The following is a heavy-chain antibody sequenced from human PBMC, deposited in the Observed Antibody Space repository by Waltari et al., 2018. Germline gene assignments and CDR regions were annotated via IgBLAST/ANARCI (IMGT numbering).Heavy chain of an antibody. CDR2: INPDGRET. D-gene: IGHD3-9*01. Sequence: EVQLLESGGGVVQPGGSLRLSCAPSGFTFRNYWMHWVRQAPGKGLLCVSRINPDGRETNYADSVKGRFTISRDNAKNTLYLQMNSLRGEDTAVYYCVRGSNDWIGLDYWGQGALVTVSS. J-gene: IGHJ4*02. CDR1: GFTFRNYW. CDR3: VRGSNDWIGLDY. V-gene: IGHV3-74*01.